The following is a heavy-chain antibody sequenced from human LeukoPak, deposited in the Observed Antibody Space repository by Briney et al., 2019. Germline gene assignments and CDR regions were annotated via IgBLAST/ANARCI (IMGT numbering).Heavy chain of an antibody. CDR1: GGSFSGYY. CDR3: ARDSPHDYRGNSGY. J-gene: IGHJ4*02. Sequence: SETLSLTCAVYGGSFSGYYWSWIRQPPGKGLEWIGEINHSGSTNYNPSLKSRVTISVDTSKNQFSLKLSSVTAADTAVYYCARDSPHDYRGNSGYWGQGTLVTVSS. V-gene: IGHV4-34*01. CDR2: INHSGST. D-gene: IGHD4-23*01.